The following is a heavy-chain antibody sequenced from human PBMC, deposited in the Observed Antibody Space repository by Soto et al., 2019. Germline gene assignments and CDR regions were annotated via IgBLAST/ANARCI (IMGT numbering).Heavy chain of an antibody. D-gene: IGHD2-8*01. CDR3: ARDRSTYGGGGTGEVKENWFDP. V-gene: IGHV4-59*01. CDR2: AYYSGDT. Sequence: LSLTCSVSGGSISRYYWSWIRQPPGKGLEWIGYAYYSGDTGYNPSLKSRVTMAVDTSKSQVSLKLSSVTAADTAVYYCARDRSTYGGGGTGEVKENWFDPWGQGALVTVSS. CDR1: GGSISRYY. J-gene: IGHJ5*02.